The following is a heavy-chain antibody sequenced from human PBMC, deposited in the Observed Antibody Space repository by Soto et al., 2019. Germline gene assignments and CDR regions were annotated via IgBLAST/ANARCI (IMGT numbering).Heavy chain of an antibody. V-gene: IGHV1-69*06. CDR3: ATEKIVSTITTRGPFDS. Sequence: QEHLVQSGAEVKESGSSVKFSCKASGRTFSTSVISWVRQAPGQGLEWMGGILPLYGPATYAQKFQGRVTIIADTATNTAYMELSSLRSEDTAVYYCATEKIVSTITTRGPFDSWGQGTPVTVSS. CDR2: ILPLYGPA. D-gene: IGHD4-4*01. J-gene: IGHJ5*01. CDR1: GRTFSTSV.